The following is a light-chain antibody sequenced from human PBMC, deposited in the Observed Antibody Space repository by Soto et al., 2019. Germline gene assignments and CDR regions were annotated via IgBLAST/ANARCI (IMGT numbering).Light chain of an antibody. Sequence: DIVMTQSPDSLAVSLGERATINCKSSQSVLYSSNNKNYLAWYQQKPGQPPKLLIYWASTRESGVPDRFIGSGSGTDFTLTISSLQAEDVAVYYCQPYYNTPRTFGQGTKVEIK. V-gene: IGKV4-1*01. CDR3: QPYYNTPRT. CDR1: QSVLYSSNNKNY. CDR2: WAS. J-gene: IGKJ1*01.